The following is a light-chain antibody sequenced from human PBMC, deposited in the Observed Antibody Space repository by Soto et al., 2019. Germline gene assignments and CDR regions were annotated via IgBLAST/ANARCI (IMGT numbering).Light chain of an antibody. CDR3: CSFTSSSTVV. V-gene: IGLV2-14*01. CDR1: SSDVGAYNY. J-gene: IGLJ3*02. CDR2: DVI. Sequence: QSALTQPASVSGTPGQSITISCTGTSSDVGAYNYVSWYQQHPGKVPKLMIYDVISRPSGVSNRFSGSKSGNTASLTISGLQPEDEADYYCCSFTSSSTVVFGGGTKLTVL.